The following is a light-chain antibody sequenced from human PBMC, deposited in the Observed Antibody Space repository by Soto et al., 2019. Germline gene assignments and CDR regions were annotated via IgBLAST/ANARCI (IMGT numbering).Light chain of an antibody. Sequence: QSALTQPPSASGSPGQSVTISCTGTSSDVGIFNYVSLYQQHPDQAPKLLIFEVNKRPSGVPDRFSASKSGNTASLTVSGLQAEDEADYYCCSYAGSNTLIFGGGTKLTVL. J-gene: IGLJ2*01. CDR3: CSYAGSNTLI. CDR1: SSDVGIFNY. CDR2: EVN. V-gene: IGLV2-8*01.